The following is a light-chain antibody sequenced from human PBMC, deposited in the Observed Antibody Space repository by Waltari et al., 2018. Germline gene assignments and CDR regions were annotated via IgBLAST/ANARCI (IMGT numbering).Light chain of an antibody. J-gene: IGLJ3*02. CDR2: DVS. CDR1: SSDVGGYNY. V-gene: IGLV2-14*01. CDR3: CSFTSRSTWV. Sequence: QSALTQPASVSGSPGQSITISCTGTSSDVGGYNYVSWYQQHPGKAPKLLIFDVSYRPSGVSDRFSGSQSGNTASLTISGLQAEDESDYYCCSFTSRSTWVFGGVTKLTVL.